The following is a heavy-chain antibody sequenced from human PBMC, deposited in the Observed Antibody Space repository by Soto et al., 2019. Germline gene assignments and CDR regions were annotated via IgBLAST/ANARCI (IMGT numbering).Heavy chain of an antibody. Sequence: ASVKVSCKVSGYSLTELSIHWVRQAPGQGLEWMGGIIPIFGTANYAQKFQGRVTITADKSTSTAYMELSSLRSEDTAVYYCARDRASNWKGGWFDYWGQGTLVTVSS. CDR1: GYSLTELS. CDR3: ARDRASNWKGGWFDY. J-gene: IGHJ4*02. D-gene: IGHD1-1*01. V-gene: IGHV1-69*06. CDR2: IIPIFGTA.